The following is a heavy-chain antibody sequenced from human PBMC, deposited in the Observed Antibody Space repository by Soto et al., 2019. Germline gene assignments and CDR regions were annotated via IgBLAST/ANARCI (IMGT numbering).Heavy chain of an antibody. CDR2: IIPIFGTA. CDR3: ARGRGEQLFYYYGMDV. V-gene: IGHV1-69*06. Sequence: VKVSCKASGGTFSSYAISWVRQAPGQGLEWMGGIIPIFGTANYAQKFQGRVTITADKSTSTAYMELSSLRSEDTAVYYCARGRGEQLFYYYGMDVWGQGTTVTVSS. CDR1: GGTFSSYA. D-gene: IGHD6-6*01. J-gene: IGHJ6*02.